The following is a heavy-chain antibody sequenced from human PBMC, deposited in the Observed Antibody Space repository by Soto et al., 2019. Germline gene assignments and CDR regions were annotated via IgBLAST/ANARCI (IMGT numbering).Heavy chain of an antibody. Sequence: PGGSLRLSCAASGFTFSSYWMHWVRQAPGKGLVWVSRIKTDRRSTGYADSVKGRLTNSRDSAQSTLYLQMNSLRAEDTALYYCARVGTGAYYFDYWGLGTLVTAPQ. CDR3: ARVGTGAYYFDY. J-gene: IGHJ4*02. D-gene: IGHD7-27*01. CDR2: IKTDRRST. V-gene: IGHV3-74*01. CDR1: GFTFSSYW.